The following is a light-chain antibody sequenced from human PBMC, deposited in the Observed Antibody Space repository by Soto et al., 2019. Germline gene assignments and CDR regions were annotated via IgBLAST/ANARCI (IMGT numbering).Light chain of an antibody. CDR3: TSYTTSGTYV. J-gene: IGLJ1*01. CDR2: DVA. Sequence: QSALTQPAYVSGSPGQSIAISCTGTSSDVGGYNYVSWYQQHPGKAPKLMLYDVAIRPSGVSDRFSGSKSGNTASLTISGLQAEDEADYYCTSYTTSGTYVFGTGTKVTVL. V-gene: IGLV2-14*01. CDR1: SSDVGGYNY.